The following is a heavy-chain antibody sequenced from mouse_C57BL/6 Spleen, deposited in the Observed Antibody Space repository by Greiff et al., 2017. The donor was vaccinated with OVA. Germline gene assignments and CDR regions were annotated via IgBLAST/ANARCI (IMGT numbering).Heavy chain of an antibody. D-gene: IGHD1-1*01. J-gene: IGHJ4*01. CDR3: ARDKEDPYYDYAMDY. CDR1: GYTFTSYW. CDR2: IDPNSGGT. V-gene: IGHV1-72*01. Sequence: QVQLKQPGAELVKPGASVKLSCKASGYTFTSYWMHWVKQRPGRGLEWIGRIDPNSGGTKYNEKFKSKATLTVDKPSSTAYMQLSSLTSEDSAVYYCARDKEDPYYDYAMDYWGQGTSVTVSS.